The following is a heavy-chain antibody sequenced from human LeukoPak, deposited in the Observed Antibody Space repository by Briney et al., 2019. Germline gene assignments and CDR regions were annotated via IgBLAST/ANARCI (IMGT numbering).Heavy chain of an antibody. J-gene: IGHJ4*02. V-gene: IGHV3-30-3*01. CDR1: GFTFSSYA. D-gene: IGHD3-22*01. Sequence: GRSLRLPCAASGFTFSSYAMHWVRQAPGKGLEWVALISYDGSEKYYADSVKGRFTISRDNSKNTLYLQMNSLRAEDTAVYYCTYEQRAPYYFDYWGQGTLVTVSS. CDR2: ISYDGSEK. CDR3: TYEQRAPYYFDY.